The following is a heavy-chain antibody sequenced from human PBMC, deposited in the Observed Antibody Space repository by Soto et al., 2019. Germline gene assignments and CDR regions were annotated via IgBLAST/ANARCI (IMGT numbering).Heavy chain of an antibody. CDR3: ARDPQRGYSGMDV. CDR1: GFSFSTYD. J-gene: IGHJ6*02. D-gene: IGHD2-2*01. Sequence: EVQLVESGGGLVQPGGSLRLSCAASGFSFSTYDMNWVRQAPGKGLGWVSYISSGGQTIKSTDSVKGRFTISRDNAKNSLYLQMRGLRDEDTGVYYCARDPQRGYSGMDVWGQGTTVTVPS. CDR2: ISSGGQTI. V-gene: IGHV3-48*02.